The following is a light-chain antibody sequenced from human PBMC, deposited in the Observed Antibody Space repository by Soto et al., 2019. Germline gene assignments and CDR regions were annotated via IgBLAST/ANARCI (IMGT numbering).Light chain of an antibody. Sequence: VMTQSTGTLYVSPRERATLSCRVTQSVSSKLAWYQQKFGQAPRLLVYGTSTRAPGISARLSGRGSGTEVAPIIGSPQSEDLALYYCRQYNNWPLYSFGQGTKLEIK. CDR2: GTS. CDR3: RQYNNWPLYS. J-gene: IGKJ2*03. V-gene: IGKV3-15*01. CDR1: QSVSSK.